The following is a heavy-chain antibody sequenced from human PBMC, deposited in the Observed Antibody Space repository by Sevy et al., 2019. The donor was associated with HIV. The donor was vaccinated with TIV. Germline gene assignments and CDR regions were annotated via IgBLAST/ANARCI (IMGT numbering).Heavy chain of an antibody. CDR2: MRSKAFAGTT. Sequence: GGSLRLSCTTSGFTLGDYAMSWVRQAPGKGLEWVGFMRSKAFAGTTDYAASVQGRFTISKDDSKATARLQMNSLTTEDTGVYYCVRSRLLGYTAMIPDYWGQGTLVTVSS. J-gene: IGHJ4*02. CDR1: GFTLGDYA. V-gene: IGHV3-49*04. D-gene: IGHD5-18*01. CDR3: VRSRLLGYTAMIPDY.